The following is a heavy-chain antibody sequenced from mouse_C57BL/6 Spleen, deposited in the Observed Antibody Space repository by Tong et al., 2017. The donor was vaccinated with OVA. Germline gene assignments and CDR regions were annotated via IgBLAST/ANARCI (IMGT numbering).Heavy chain of an antibody. CDR2: IYPGDGDT. V-gene: IGHV1-82*01. J-gene: IGHJ4*01. Sequence: VQLQESGPVLVKPGASVKISCKASGYAFSSSWMNWVKQRPGKGLEWIGRIYPGDGDTNYNGKFKGKATLTADKSSSTAYMQLSSLTSEDSAVYFCARRGYSNYAMDYWGQGTAVTVSS. CDR3: ARRGYSNYAMDY. CDR1: GYAFSSSW. D-gene: IGHD2-5*01.